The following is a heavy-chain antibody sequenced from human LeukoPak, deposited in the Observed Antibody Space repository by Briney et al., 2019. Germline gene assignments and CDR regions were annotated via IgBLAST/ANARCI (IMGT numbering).Heavy chain of an antibody. Sequence: SQTLSLTCAISGDSVSSNSAAWNWIRQSPSRGLEWLGRTYYRSEWYNDCAVSVKSRITINPDTSKNQFSLQLNSVTPEDTAVYYCARDRRYCSGGSCPLDIWGQGTMVTVSS. J-gene: IGHJ3*02. CDR2: TYYRSEWYN. CDR3: ARDRRYCSGGSCPLDI. CDR1: GDSVSSNSAA. V-gene: IGHV6-1*01. D-gene: IGHD2-15*01.